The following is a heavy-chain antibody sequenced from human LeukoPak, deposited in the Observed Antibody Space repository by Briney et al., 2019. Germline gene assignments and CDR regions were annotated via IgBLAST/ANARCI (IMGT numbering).Heavy chain of an antibody. CDR3: ARGHSAMVRGARGAFDI. J-gene: IGHJ3*02. V-gene: IGHV3-21*01. D-gene: IGHD3-10*01. CDR2: ISSSSSYI. Sequence: PGGSLRLSCVVSGFTFSSYSMNWVRQAPGKGLEWVSSISSSSSYIYYADSVKGRFTISRDNAKNSLYLQMNSLRAEDTAVYYCARGHSAMVRGARGAFDIWGQGTMVTVSS. CDR1: GFTFSSYS.